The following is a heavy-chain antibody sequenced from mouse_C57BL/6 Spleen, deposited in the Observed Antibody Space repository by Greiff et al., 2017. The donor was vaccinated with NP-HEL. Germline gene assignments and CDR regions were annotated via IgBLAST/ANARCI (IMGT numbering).Heavy chain of an antibody. D-gene: IGHD4-1*01. Sequence: QVQLKQSGAELVKPGASVKISCKASGYAFSSYWMNWVKQRPGKGLEWIGQIYPGDGDTNYNGKFKGKATLTADKSSSTAYMQLSSLTSEDSAVYFCARKGNCDAFDYWGQGTTLTVSS. V-gene: IGHV1-80*01. CDR2: IYPGDGDT. J-gene: IGHJ2*01. CDR1: GYAFSSYW. CDR3: ARKGNCDAFDY.